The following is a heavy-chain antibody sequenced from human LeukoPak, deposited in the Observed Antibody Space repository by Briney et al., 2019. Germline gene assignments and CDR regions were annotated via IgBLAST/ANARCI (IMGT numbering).Heavy chain of an antibody. V-gene: IGHV1-2*02. CDR2: INPNSGGT. CDR1: GYTFTSYG. J-gene: IGHJ6*02. Sequence: GASVKVSCKASGYTFTSYGIIWVRQAPGQGLEWMGWINPNSGGTNYAQKFQGRVTMTRDTSISTAYMELSRLRSDDTAVYYCARELLLYYYGMDVWGQGTTVTVSS. D-gene: IGHD2-15*01. CDR3: ARELLLYYYGMDV.